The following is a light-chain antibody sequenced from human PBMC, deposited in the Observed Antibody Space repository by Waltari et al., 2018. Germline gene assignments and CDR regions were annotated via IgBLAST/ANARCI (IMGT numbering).Light chain of an antibody. CDR3: SSYTTSSVI. CDR2: DVT. CDR1: SSDVGGYHF. Sequence: QSALTQPASVSGSPGQSIPISCPGPSSDVGGYHFVSWFQQPPGKAPKLMIYDVTKRPSGVSNRFSGSKSGNTASLTISGLQAEDEANYYCSSYTTSSVIFGGGTKLTVL. V-gene: IGLV2-14*03. J-gene: IGLJ2*01.